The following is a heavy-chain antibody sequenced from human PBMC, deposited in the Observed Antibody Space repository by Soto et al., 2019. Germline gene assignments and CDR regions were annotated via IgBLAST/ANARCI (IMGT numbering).Heavy chain of an antibody. CDR3: ARGYVNNWFDP. V-gene: IGHV4-59*01. CDR1: GGSISSYY. Sequence: SSETLSLTCTVSGGSISSYYWSWIRQPPGKGLEWIGYIYYSGSTNYNPSLKSRVTISVDTSKNQFSLKLSSVTAADTAVYYCARGYVNNWFDPWGQGTLVTVSS. J-gene: IGHJ5*02. D-gene: IGHD3-16*01. CDR2: IYYSGST.